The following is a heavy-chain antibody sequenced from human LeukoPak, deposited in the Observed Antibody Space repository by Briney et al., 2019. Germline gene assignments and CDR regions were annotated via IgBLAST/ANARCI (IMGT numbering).Heavy chain of an antibody. D-gene: IGHD3-9*01. CDR1: GGTFSSYA. V-gene: IGHV1-69*05. CDR3: ARGFKYYDILTGELSLDYYYYMDV. Sequence: ASVKVSCKASGGTFSSYAISWVRQAPGQGLEWMGGIIPIFGTANYAQKFQGRVTITTDESTSTAYMELSSLRSEDTAVYYCARGFKYYDILTGELSLDYYYYMDVWGKGTTVTVSS. CDR2: IIPIFGTA. J-gene: IGHJ6*03.